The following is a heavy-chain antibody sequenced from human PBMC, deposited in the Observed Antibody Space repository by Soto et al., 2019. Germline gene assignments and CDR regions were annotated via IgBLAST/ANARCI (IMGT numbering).Heavy chain of an antibody. CDR3: ANAEYSSCWYWPFDD. J-gene: IGHJ4*02. Sequence: EVQLLESGGVLVQPWGALRLYCAAYGVTFSIYAMSWVRQAPGKVLEWVSANSGSGGSTYYADSVKGRFTISRDDSKNTLYLQMNSLIAEDTAVYYCANAEYSSCWYWPFDDWGQGTLVTVSS. CDR2: NSGSGGST. V-gene: IGHV3-23*01. CDR1: GVTFSIYA. D-gene: IGHD6-13*01.